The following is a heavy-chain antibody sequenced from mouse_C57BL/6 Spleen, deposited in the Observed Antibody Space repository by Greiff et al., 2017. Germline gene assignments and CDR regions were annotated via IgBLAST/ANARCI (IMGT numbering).Heavy chain of an antibody. J-gene: IGHJ3*01. CDR3: ARGDVFAY. Sequence: EVKLQQSGPELVKPGASVKISCKASGYTFTDYYMNWVKQSHGKSLEWIGDINPNNGGTSYNQKFKGKATLTVDKSSSTAYMELRSLTSEDSAVYYCARGDVFAYWGQGTLVTVSA. D-gene: IGHD3-3*01. CDR2: INPNNGGT. V-gene: IGHV1-26*01. CDR1: GYTFTDYY.